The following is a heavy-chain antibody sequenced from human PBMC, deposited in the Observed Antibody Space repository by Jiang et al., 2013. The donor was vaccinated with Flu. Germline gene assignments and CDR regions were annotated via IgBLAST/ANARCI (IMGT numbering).Heavy chain of an antibody. J-gene: IGHJ4*02. D-gene: IGHD6-19*01. Sequence: GLVKPSETLSLTCTVSGGSISTTSYYWSWIRQPPGKGLEWIGYIFYSGSTNYNPSLKSRVTMSVDTSKNQFSLKMTSVTAADTAVYYCARGGEGSGWYYFFDFWGQGTLVTVSS. V-gene: IGHV4-61*01. CDR3: ARGGEGSGWYYFFDF. CDR2: IFYSGST. CDR1: GGSISTTSYY.